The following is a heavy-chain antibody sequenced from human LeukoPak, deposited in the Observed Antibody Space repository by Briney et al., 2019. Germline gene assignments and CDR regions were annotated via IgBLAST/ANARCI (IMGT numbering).Heavy chain of an antibody. D-gene: IGHD1-26*01. Sequence: GGSLRLSCAASGFTFTSYSMNWVRQAPGKGLEWVSTISGGGGSTYYADSVKGRFTISRDNSKNTLYLQVNSLRAEDTAVYYCARGRSNYYGMDVWGQGTTVTVSS. CDR1: GFTFTSYS. CDR2: ISGGGGST. J-gene: IGHJ6*02. V-gene: IGHV3-23*01. CDR3: ARGRSNYYGMDV.